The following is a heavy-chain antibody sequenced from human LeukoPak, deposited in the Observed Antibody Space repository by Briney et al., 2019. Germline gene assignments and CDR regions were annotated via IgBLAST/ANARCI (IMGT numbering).Heavy chain of an antibody. Sequence: KTGGSLRLSCAASGFTFSSYSMNWVRQAPGKGLEWVSSISSSSTYIYYADSVKGRFTISGDNAKNSLYLQMNSLRAEDTAVYYCARGMGRYLRGVGAFDIWGQGTMVTVSS. CDR1: GFTFSSYS. CDR3: ARGMGRYLRGVGAFDI. J-gene: IGHJ3*02. D-gene: IGHD3-9*01. V-gene: IGHV3-21*01. CDR2: ISSSSTYI.